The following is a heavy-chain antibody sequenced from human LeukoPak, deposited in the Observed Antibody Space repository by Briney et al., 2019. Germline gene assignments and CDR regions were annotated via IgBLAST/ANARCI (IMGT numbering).Heavy chain of an antibody. V-gene: IGHV4-59*01. CDR2: IYYTGRT. D-gene: IGHD1-26*01. J-gene: IGHJ4*02. Sequence: PSETLPLTCTVSGGSISTYSWSWIRQPPGKGLEWIGYIYYTGRTSYNPSLKSRVTISVDTSKNQFSLKLSSVTAADTAMYYCARGYSGTYLTVGYWGQGTLVTVSS. CDR3: ARGYSGTYLTVGY. CDR1: GGSISTYS.